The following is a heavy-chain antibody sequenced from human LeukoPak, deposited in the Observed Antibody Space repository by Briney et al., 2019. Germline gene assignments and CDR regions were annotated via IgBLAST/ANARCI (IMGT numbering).Heavy chain of an antibody. V-gene: IGHV4-59*01. D-gene: IGHD3-22*01. CDR3: ARGPYYYDSSDYSFDF. Sequence: SETLSLTCTVSGGSISNYYWSWIRQPPGKGLEWVGCIYYTGSTNYNPYLKSRVTISVDTSKNQFSLNLNSVTAADTAVYYCARGPYYYDSSDYSFDFWGQGTLVTVSS. CDR2: IYYTGST. J-gene: IGHJ4*02. CDR1: GGSISNYY.